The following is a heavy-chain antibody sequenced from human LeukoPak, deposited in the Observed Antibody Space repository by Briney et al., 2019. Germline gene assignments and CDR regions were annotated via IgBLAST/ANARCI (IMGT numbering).Heavy chain of an antibody. J-gene: IGHJ4*02. D-gene: IGHD3-22*01. CDR2: ISSSSSYT. V-gene: IGHV3-11*06. Sequence: GGSLRLSCAASGFTFSDYYVSWIRQAPGKGLEWVSYISSSSSYTNYADSVKGRFTISRDNAKNSLYLQMNSLRAEDTAVYYCARVLDDSSGYDDYWGQGTLVTVSS. CDR3: ARVLDDSSGYDDY. CDR1: GFTFSDYY.